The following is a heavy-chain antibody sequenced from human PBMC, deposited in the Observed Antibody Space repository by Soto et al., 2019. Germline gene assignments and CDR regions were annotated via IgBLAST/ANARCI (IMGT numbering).Heavy chain of an antibody. D-gene: IGHD3-16*01. V-gene: IGHV4-31*02. CDR2: INYRGTT. J-gene: IGHJ4*02. Sequence: HPEKGLEWMGYINYRGTTFYSPSLKSRIIISVDTSKNQFSLKLSSVTAVDTAVYYCARTAPPRGDGPHFDYWGQGTLVTVSS. CDR3: ARTAPPRGDGPHFDY.